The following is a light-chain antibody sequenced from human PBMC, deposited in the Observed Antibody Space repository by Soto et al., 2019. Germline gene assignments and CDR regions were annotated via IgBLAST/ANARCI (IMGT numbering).Light chain of an antibody. CDR2: GAS. V-gene: IGKV1-5*02. CDR3: QQYNSYPST. Sequence: DIQMTQSPSTLSAAVGDRVTIVCRASQSVSDWLAWYQQRPGKAPKVLIYGASSLESGVPSRFSDSGSGTEFTLTISSLQPDDFATYYCQQYNSYPSTFAQGTKVEI. J-gene: IGKJ1*01. CDR1: QSVSDW.